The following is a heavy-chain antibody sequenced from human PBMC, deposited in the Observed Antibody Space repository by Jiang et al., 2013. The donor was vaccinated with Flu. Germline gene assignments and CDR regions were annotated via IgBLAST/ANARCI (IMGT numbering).Heavy chain of an antibody. D-gene: IGHD1-26*01. CDR2: IIPIFSTA. CDR3: ARGRFSHYYYMHL. CDR1: GDTFISYA. Sequence: SGAEVKKPGSSVKVSCKAFGDTFISYAFSWVRQAPGQGLEWMGGIIPIFSTATYAQKFQGRVTITADEATSTAYMELSSLRSEDTAVYYCARGRFSHYYYMHLWGKGTSVTVSS. V-gene: IGHV1-69*01. J-gene: IGHJ6*03.